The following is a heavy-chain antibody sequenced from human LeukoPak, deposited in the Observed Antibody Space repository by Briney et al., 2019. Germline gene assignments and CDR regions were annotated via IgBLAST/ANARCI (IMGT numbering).Heavy chain of an antibody. J-gene: IGHJ3*02. V-gene: IGHV4-34*01. CDR2: INHSGST. Sequence: SETLSLTCAVYGGSFSGYYWSWIRQPPGKGLEWIGEINHSGSTNYNPSLKSRVTISVDTSKNQFSLKLSSVTAADTAVYYCARYRGTVTTDDAFDIWGQGTMVTVSS. D-gene: IGHD4-11*01. CDR3: ARYRGTVTTDDAFDI. CDR1: GGSFSGYY.